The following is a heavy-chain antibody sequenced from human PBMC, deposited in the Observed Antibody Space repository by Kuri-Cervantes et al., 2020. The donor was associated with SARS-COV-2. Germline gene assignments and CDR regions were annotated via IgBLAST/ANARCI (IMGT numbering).Heavy chain of an antibody. Sequence: GESLKISCAASGFAFSNYGMHWVRQAPGKGPEWVAVISYEATNKYYAASVKGRFTISRDNSKNTLYLQMRSLRPEDTAMYYCAKDGAGAHDFWGQGTLVTVSS. CDR2: ISYEATNK. CDR3: AKDGAGAHDF. V-gene: IGHV3-30*18. J-gene: IGHJ4*02. D-gene: IGHD4/OR15-4a*01. CDR1: GFAFSNYG.